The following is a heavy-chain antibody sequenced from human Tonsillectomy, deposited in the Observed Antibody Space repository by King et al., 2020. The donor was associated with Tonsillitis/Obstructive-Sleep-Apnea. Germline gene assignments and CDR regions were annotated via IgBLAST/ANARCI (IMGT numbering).Heavy chain of an antibody. Sequence: VQLVESGGGLVQPGGSLRLSCAASGFTFSSYAMSWVRQAPGKGLEWVSAISGSGGSTYYADAVKGRFTISRDNSKNTMYLQMNSLRAEETAVYYCVKVDLSGGSSPFDYWGQGTLVTVSS. J-gene: IGHJ4*02. CDR1: GFTFSSYA. CDR2: ISGSGGST. D-gene: IGHD2-15*01. V-gene: IGHV3-23*04. CDR3: VKVDLSGGSSPFDY.